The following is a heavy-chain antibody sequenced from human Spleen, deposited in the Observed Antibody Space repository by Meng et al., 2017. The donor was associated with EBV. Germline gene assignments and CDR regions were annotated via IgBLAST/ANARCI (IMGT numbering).Heavy chain of an antibody. Sequence: QVHLVWSGAGVKKPGASVQVSFKAAGYTFTNYGISWVRQAPGQGLEWMGGISGYNGDTNYAQKFQGRVTMTTDTSTSTAYMELRSLRSDDTAVYYCAKYHGLDYWGQGTLVTVSS. CDR1: GYTFTNYG. J-gene: IGHJ4*02. CDR3: AKYHGLDY. D-gene: IGHD5-24*01. V-gene: IGHV1-18*01. CDR2: ISGYNGDT.